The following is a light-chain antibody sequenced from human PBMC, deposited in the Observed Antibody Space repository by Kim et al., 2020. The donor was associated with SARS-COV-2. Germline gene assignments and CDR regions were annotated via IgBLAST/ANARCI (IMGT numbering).Light chain of an antibody. CDR3: QQHSNWPPLT. J-gene: IGKJ4*01. V-gene: IGKV3-11*01. Sequence: SPGERATPSCRASQSVSTSLAWYQQKPGQAPRLLIYGASNRATGIPARFSGSGSGTDFTLTISSLEPEDFAIYYCQQHSNWPPLTFGGGTKVDIK. CDR2: GAS. CDR1: QSVSTS.